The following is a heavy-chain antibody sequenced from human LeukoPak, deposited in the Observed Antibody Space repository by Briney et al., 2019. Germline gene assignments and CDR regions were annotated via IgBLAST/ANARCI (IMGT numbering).Heavy chain of an antibody. D-gene: IGHD3-16*01. CDR1: GFTFSSYW. V-gene: IGHV3-7*01. CDR3: ARDLFTEGEDY. CDR2: INEHGGDM. J-gene: IGHJ4*02. Sequence: GGSLRLSCAASGFTFSSYWMSWVRQAPGKGLEWVANINEHGGDMYYVGSVKGRFTISRDNAKNSLYLQMNSLRADDTAVYYCARDLFTEGEDYWGQGTLVTVSS.